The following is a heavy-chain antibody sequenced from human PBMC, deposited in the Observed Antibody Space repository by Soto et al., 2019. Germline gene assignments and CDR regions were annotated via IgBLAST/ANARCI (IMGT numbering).Heavy chain of an antibody. D-gene: IGHD6-19*01. Sequence: EVQLLESGGGLVQPGGSLRLSCAASGFTFSIYAMTWVRQAPGKGLDWVSTISGSGTSAYYADSVKGRFTFSRDNSKNTRHLQMNSLRAEDTALYYCAKLGSNGWYDAFDIWGQGTVVTVSS. CDR3: AKLGSNGWYDAFDI. V-gene: IGHV3-23*01. CDR1: GFTFSIYA. CDR2: ISGSGTSA. J-gene: IGHJ3*02.